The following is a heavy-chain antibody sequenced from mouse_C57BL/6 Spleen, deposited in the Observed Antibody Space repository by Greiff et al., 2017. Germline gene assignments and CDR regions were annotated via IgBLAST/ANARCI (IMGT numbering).Heavy chain of an antibody. CDR3: ARRKVYYYGSSYEAMDY. CDR1: GYTFTSYW. D-gene: IGHD1-1*01. Sequence: VQLQQPGAELVRPGSSVKLSCKASGYTFTSYWMDWVKQRPRQGLEWIGNIYPSDSETHYNQKFKDKATLTVDKSSSTAYMQLSSLTSEDSAVYYCARRKVYYYGSSYEAMDYWGQGTSVTVSS. V-gene: IGHV1-61*01. CDR2: IYPSDSET. J-gene: IGHJ4*01.